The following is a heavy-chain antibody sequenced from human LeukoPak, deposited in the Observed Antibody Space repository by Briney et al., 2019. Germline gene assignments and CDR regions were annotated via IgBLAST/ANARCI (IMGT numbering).Heavy chain of an antibody. CDR1: GFTFSSYG. V-gene: IGHV3-33*01. Sequence: GGSLRLSCAASGFTFSSYGMHWVRQAPGKGLEWVAVIWYVGSNKYYADSVKGRFTISRDNSKNTLYLQMNSLRAEDTAVYYCAREWLASAFDIWGQGTMVTVSS. CDR2: IWYVGSNK. D-gene: IGHD3-10*01. CDR3: AREWLASAFDI. J-gene: IGHJ3*02.